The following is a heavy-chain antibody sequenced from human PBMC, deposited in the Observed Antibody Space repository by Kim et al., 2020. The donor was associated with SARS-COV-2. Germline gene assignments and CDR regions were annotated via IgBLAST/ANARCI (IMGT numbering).Heavy chain of an antibody. Sequence: SETLSLTCTVSGGSISSGGYYWSWIRQHPGKGLEWIGYIYYSGSTYYNPSLKSRVTISVDTSKNQFSLKLSSVTAADTAVYYCARGGTVTTFHYYYGMDVWGQGTTVTVSS. CDR2: IYYSGST. D-gene: IGHD4-17*01. J-gene: IGHJ6*02. CDR1: GGSISSGGYY. CDR3: ARGGTVTTFHYYYGMDV. V-gene: IGHV4-31*03.